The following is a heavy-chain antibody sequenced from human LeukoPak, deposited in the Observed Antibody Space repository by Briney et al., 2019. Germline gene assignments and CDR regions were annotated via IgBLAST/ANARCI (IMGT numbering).Heavy chain of an antibody. V-gene: IGHV3-53*01. CDR1: GFTFGDYA. CDR3: ASRDGYNYN. Sequence: GGSLRLSCTASGFTFGDYAMSWVRQAPGKGLEWVSVIYSGGSTYYADSVKGRFTISRDDSKNTLYLQMNSLRAEDTAVYYCASRDGYNYNWGQGTLVIVSS. D-gene: IGHD5-24*01. CDR2: IYSGGST. J-gene: IGHJ4*02.